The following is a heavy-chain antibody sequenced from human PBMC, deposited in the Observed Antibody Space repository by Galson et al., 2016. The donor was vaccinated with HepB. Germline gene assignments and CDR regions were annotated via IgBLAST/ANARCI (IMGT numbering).Heavy chain of an antibody. V-gene: IGHV3-30*03. CDR3: ASDPRQWQRGYNSGFEY. CDR1: GFTFSTYG. Sequence: SLRLSCAASGFTFSTYGMHWVRQAPGKGLEWVAVISYDGDTKYHADSVKGRFNIFRDNTKNTLYLQMHRLRFEDTAVYYCASDPRQWQRGYNSGFEYWGQGTLVFVSS. J-gene: IGHJ4*02. CDR2: ISYDGDTK. D-gene: IGHD5-18*01.